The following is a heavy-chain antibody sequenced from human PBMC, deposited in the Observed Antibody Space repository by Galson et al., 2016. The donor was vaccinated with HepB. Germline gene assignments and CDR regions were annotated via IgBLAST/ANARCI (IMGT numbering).Heavy chain of an antibody. Sequence: ALVKPTQTLTLTCTFSGFSLHTNGVAVGWVRQPPGKVLEWLALIYWDDDKRYSSSLSSRLTITKDTSKNQVVLTVTDMGPADTATYYCAHKPGGSDGYHYHYFDSWGQGTLVTVSS. D-gene: IGHD3-22*01. J-gene: IGHJ4*02. CDR3: AHKPGGSDGYHYHYFDS. CDR1: GFSLHTNGVA. CDR2: IYWDDDK. V-gene: IGHV2-5*02.